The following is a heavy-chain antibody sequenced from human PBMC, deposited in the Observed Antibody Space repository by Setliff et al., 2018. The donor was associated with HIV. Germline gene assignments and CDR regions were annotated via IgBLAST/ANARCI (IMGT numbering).Heavy chain of an antibody. CDR1: GYTFSDYG. CDR3: ARAGPSGYYGSGSPYYYYYGMDV. D-gene: IGHD3-10*01. Sequence: GASVKVSCKAFGYTFSDYGISWVRQAPGQGLEWMGWISAYNGNTNYAQKLQGRVTMTTDTSTSTAYMELRSLRSDDTAVYYCARAGPSGYYGSGSPYYYYYGMDVWGQGTTVTVSS. J-gene: IGHJ6*02. V-gene: IGHV1-18*01. CDR2: ISAYNGNT.